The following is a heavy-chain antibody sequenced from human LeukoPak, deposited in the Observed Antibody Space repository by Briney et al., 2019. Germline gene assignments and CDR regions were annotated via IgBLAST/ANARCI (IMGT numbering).Heavy chain of an antibody. CDR3: ARDIGYGSGWPDAFDI. CDR2: INTNTGNP. J-gene: IGHJ3*02. Sequence: ASVKVSCEASGYTFTNYAMNWVRQAPGQGLEWMGWINTNTGNPTYAQGFTGRFVFSLDTSVSTAYLQITSLKAEDTAVYYCARDIGYGSGWPDAFDIWGQGTMVTVSS. D-gene: IGHD6-19*01. V-gene: IGHV7-4-1*02. CDR1: GYTFTNYA.